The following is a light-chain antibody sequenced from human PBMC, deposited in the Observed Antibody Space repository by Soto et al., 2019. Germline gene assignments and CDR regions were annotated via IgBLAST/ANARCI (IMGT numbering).Light chain of an antibody. CDR2: EVS. J-gene: IGLJ1*01. Sequence: QSALTQPPSASGSPGQSVTISCTGTSSDVGGYNYVSWYQQHPGKAPKLMIYEVSKRPSGVPDRFPGSKSGNTASLTVSGLQAEDEADYYCSSYAGSNKGYVFGTG. CDR1: SSDVGGYNY. CDR3: SSYAGSNKGYV. V-gene: IGLV2-8*01.